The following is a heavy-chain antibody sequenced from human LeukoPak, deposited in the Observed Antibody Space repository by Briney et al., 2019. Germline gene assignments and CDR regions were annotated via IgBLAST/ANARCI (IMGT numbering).Heavy chain of an antibody. CDR2: IYYSGNT. CDR3: ARDLLPGSGGLSWFDP. J-gene: IGHJ5*02. Sequence: PSETLSLTCTVSGVSISSSNSYWGWIRQPPGKGLEWIGSIYYSGNTYYNPSLKSRVTISIDTSKNQFSLKLSSVTAADTAVYYCARDLLPGSGGLSWFDPWGQGTLVTVSS. V-gene: IGHV4-39*07. CDR1: GVSISSSNSY. D-gene: IGHD3-10*01.